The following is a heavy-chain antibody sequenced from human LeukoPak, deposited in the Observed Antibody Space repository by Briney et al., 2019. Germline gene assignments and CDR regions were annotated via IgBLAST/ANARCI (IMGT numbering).Heavy chain of an antibody. CDR3: ARDPGGIKYYDFWSGYYPFLDY. Sequence: ASVKVSCKASGYTFTSYGISWVRQAPGQGLEWMGWISAYNGNTNYAQKLQGRVTMTTDTSTSTAYMELRSLRSDDTAVYYCARDPGGIKYYDFWSGYYPFLDYWGQGTLVTVSS. CDR2: ISAYNGNT. CDR1: GYTFTSYG. D-gene: IGHD3-3*01. J-gene: IGHJ4*02. V-gene: IGHV1-18*01.